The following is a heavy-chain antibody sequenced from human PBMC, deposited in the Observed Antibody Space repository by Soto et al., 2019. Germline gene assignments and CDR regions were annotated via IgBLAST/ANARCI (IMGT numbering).Heavy chain of an antibody. CDR1: GGSISSYY. Sequence: QVQLQESGPGLVKPSETLSLTCTVSGGSISSYYWSWIRQPPGKGLEWIGYIYYSGSTNYNPSLKRRVTISVDTSKNQFSLKLSSVTAADTAVYYCARALGIAARHNWFDPWGQGTLVTVSS. CDR2: IYYSGST. CDR3: ARALGIAARHNWFDP. V-gene: IGHV4-59*01. D-gene: IGHD6-6*01. J-gene: IGHJ5*02.